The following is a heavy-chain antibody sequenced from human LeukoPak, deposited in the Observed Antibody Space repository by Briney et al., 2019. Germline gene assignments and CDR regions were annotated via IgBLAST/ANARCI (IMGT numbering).Heavy chain of an antibody. CDR2: ISYSGST. CDR3: ARGGSSFVF. D-gene: IGHD1-26*01. V-gene: IGHV4-59*01. Sequence: SGTLSLTCTVSGGSISSYYWSWIRQPPGKGLEWIGYISYSGSTHYNPSLKSRITMSVDTSKDQFSLRLTSVTVADTAVYYCARGGSSFVFWGQGTLVTVSS. CDR1: GGSISSYY. J-gene: IGHJ4*02.